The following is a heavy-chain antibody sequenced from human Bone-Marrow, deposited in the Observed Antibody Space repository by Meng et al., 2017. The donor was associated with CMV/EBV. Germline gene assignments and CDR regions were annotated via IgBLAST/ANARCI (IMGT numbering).Heavy chain of an antibody. D-gene: IGHD1-26*01. Sequence: GESLKISCAASGFTVSSNYMSWVRQAPGKGLEWVSVIYSGGSTYYADSVKGRFTISRDNSKNTLYLQMNSLRAEDTAVYYCARGALGGATARNYYYYGMDVWGQGTTVTVS. CDR3: ARGALGGATARNYYYYGMDV. CDR2: IYSGGST. J-gene: IGHJ6*02. V-gene: IGHV3-53*01. CDR1: GFTVSSNY.